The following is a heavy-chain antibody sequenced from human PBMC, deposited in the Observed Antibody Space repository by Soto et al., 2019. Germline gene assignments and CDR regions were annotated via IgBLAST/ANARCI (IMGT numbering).Heavy chain of an antibody. CDR2: IYYSGST. J-gene: IGHJ4*02. D-gene: IGHD2-15*01. CDR1: GGSISSSSYY. V-gene: IGHV4-39*01. Sequence: SETLSLTCTVSGGSISSSSYYWGWIRQPPGKGLEWIGSIYYSGSTYYNPSLKSRVTISVDTSKNQFSLKLSSVTAADTAVYYCARSPVVVVAATLYYFDYWGQGTLVTVS. CDR3: ARSPVVVVAATLYYFDY.